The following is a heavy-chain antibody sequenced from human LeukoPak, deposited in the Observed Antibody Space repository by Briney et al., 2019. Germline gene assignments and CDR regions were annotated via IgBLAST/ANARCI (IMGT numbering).Heavy chain of an antibody. D-gene: IGHD2-15*01. CDR1: GDSISSWY. CDR3: ARVGYCSHGSCLRLDWYFDL. CDR2: IYYSGTT. Sequence: SETLSLTCAVSGDSISSWYWSWIRQPPGKGLEWIGYIYYSGTTYYNPSLKSRVSISFDTSKNQFSLILSSVIAADTAVYYCARVGYCSHGSCLRLDWYFDLWGRGTLVTVSS. V-gene: IGHV4-59*01. J-gene: IGHJ2*01.